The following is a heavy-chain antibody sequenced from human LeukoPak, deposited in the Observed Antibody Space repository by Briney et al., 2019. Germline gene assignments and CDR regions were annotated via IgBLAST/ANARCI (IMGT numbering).Heavy chain of an antibody. CDR2: INHSGST. Sequence: PSETLSLTCAVYGGSFSGYYWSWIRQPPGKGLEWIGEINHSGSTNYYPSLKSRVTISVDTSKNQFSLKLSSVTAADTAVYYCARGIDSTHYGMDVWGQGTTVTVSS. CDR1: GGSFSGYY. J-gene: IGHJ6*02. D-gene: IGHD3-16*02. V-gene: IGHV4-34*01. CDR3: ARGIDSTHYGMDV.